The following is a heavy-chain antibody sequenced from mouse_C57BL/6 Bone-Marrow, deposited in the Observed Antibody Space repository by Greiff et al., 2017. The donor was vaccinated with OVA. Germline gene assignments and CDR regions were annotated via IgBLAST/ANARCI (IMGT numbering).Heavy chain of an antibody. V-gene: IGHV3-3*01. CDR2: TFYSGIP. D-gene: IGHD1-1*01. CDR1: GFSINSDCS. J-gene: IGHJ1*03. Sequence: EVKVVESGPSLVRPSQTLSLTCTVTGFSINSDCSWIWIRQFPGNKLEYIGYTFYSGIPYYNPSIESRTYITRDTSKNQFSLKVSSVTTEDTATYYCARDPTTVVAHWYFDVWGTGTTVTVSS. CDR3: ARDPTTVVAHWYFDV.